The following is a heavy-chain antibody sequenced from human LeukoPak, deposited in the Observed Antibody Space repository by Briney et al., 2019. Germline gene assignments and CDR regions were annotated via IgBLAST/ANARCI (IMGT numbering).Heavy chain of an antibody. Sequence: PGGSLRLSCGASGFTISTYGMHWVRQAPGKGLEWVALISDDGNKKYYADSVKGRFTISRDNSKNTVYLQMNSLRAEDTAVYYCAKDSRNYYFDYWGQGTLVIVSS. CDR3: AKDSRNYYFDY. J-gene: IGHJ4*02. CDR1: GFTISTYG. V-gene: IGHV3-30*18. CDR2: ISDDGNKK.